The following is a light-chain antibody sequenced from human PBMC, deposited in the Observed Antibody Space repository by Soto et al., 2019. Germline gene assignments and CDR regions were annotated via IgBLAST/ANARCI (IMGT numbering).Light chain of an antibody. Sequence: AIQLTQSPSSLSASVGDRVSITCRASQGISSALAWYQHKPGKAPKILIYDASSLQSRVTSRFSGIDFWTDCIFTFSSLQPEDFATYYCQQLKTYPCTFGQGTRREIK. CDR1: QGISSA. CDR3: QQLKTYPCT. V-gene: IGKV1-13*02. J-gene: IGKJ5*01. CDR2: DAS.